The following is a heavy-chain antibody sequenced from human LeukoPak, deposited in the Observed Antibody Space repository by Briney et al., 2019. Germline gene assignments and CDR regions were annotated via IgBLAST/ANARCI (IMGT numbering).Heavy chain of an antibody. CDR3: AREDPQTTVPEGMDV. CDR2: IYYSGTT. CDR1: GGSISYYY. D-gene: IGHD4-17*01. V-gene: IGHV4-59*01. Sequence: SETLSLTCTVSGGSISYYYWSWLRQSPGKGLEWIGYIYYSGTTNYDPSLKSRVTISVDTSKNQFSLQLRSVTAADTAVYYCAREDPQTTVPEGMDVWGQGTTVTVSS. J-gene: IGHJ6*02.